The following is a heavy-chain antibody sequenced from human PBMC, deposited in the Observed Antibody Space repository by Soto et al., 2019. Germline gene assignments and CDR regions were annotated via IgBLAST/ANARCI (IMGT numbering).Heavy chain of an antibody. V-gene: IGHV3-7*01. Sequence: EVQLVESGGGLVQPGGSLRLSCAASGFTFNNYWMNWVRQAPGKGLEGVANIKQDGSEKYYVDSVKGRFTISRDNAKNSLYLLFNSLGAEDTAVYYCARNYDSSGYYYMMDYWGQGTLVTVSS. CDR2: IKQDGSEK. CDR1: GFTFNNYW. D-gene: IGHD3-22*01. CDR3: ARNYDSSGYYYMMDY. J-gene: IGHJ4*02.